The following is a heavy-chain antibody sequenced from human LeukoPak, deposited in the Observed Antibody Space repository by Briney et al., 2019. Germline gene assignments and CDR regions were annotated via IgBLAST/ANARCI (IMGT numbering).Heavy chain of an antibody. CDR2: IYFSGRT. V-gene: IGHV4-39*01. J-gene: IGHJ3*02. Sequence: SETLSLTCNVSGGSISSSSYYWGWIRQPPGKGLEWIGSIYFSGRTYYNMSLKSRVTISIDTSKNQFSLKVNSVTAADTAVYYCARSRSRLRAFDIWGQGTMVTVSS. CDR1: GGSISSSSYY. CDR3: ARSRSRLRAFDI.